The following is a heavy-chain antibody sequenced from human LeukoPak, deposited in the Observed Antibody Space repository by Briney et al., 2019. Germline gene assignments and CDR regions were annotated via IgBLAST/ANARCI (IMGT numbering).Heavy chain of an antibody. V-gene: IGHV3-7*01. CDR2: IKQDGSEK. CDR3: ARDRASGWYYWFDP. J-gene: IGHJ5*02. Sequence: GGSLRLSCAASGFTFSSYSMNWVRQARGKGLEWVANIKQDGSEKYYVDSVKGRFTISRDNAKNSLYLQMNSLRAEDTAVYYCARDRASGWYYWFDPWGQGTLVTVSS. CDR1: GFTFSSYS. D-gene: IGHD6-19*01.